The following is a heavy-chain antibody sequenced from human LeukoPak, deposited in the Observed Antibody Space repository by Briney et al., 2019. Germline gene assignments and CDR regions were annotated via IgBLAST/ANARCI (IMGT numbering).Heavy chain of an antibody. CDR2: ISGSGGST. J-gene: IGHJ4*02. V-gene: IGHV3-23*01. CDR3: AKDGIKWELLPISFDY. CDR1: GFTFSSYA. Sequence: GGSLRLSCAASGFTFSSYAMSWVRQAPGKGLKWVSAISGSGGSTYYADSVKGRFTISRDNSKNTLYLQMNSLRAEDTAVYYCAKDGIKWELLPISFDYWGQGTLVTVSS. D-gene: IGHD1-26*01.